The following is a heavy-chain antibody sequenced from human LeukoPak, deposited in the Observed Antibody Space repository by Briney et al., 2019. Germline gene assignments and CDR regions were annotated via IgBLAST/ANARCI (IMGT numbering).Heavy chain of an antibody. J-gene: IGHJ5*02. CDR3: ARHVRSVVPAAIES. CDR2: IYYSGST. D-gene: IGHD2-2*02. CDR1: GGSTSSYY. Sequence: SETLSLTCTVSGGSTSSYYWSWIRQPPGKGLEWIGYIYYSGSTNYNPSLKSRVTISVDTSKNQFSLKLSSVTAADTAVYYCARHVRSVVPAAIESWGQGTLVTVSS. V-gene: IGHV4-59*08.